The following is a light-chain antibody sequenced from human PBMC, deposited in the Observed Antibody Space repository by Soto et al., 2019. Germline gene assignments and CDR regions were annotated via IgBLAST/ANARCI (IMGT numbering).Light chain of an antibody. V-gene: IGKV3-20*01. CDR2: GAS. CDR3: QQDGSSPLT. J-gene: IGKJ4*01. CDR1: QSVSSSY. Sequence: EIVLTQSPRTLSLSPGERATLSCRASQSVSSSYLAWYQQKPGQAPRLLIYGASSRDTGIPDRFSGSGSGTDFTLTISRLEPEDFTAYYCQQDGSSPLTFGGGTKVDIK.